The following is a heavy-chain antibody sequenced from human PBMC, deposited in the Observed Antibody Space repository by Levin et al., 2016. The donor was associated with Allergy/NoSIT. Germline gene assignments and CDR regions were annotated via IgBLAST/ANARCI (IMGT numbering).Heavy chain of an antibody. D-gene: IGHD2-21*01. J-gene: IGHJ6*03. CDR3: TRFVVDYYYYYMDV. CDR2: IDSGGGST. CDR1: GFSLSNHW. Sequence: GESLKISCAASGFSLSNHWVHWVRQAPGKGLEWVARIDSGGGSTTYADFVKGRFTVSRDNAKDTVYLQMHSLRAEDTAVYYCTRFVVDYYYYYMDVWGKGTTVTVSS. V-gene: IGHV3-74*01.